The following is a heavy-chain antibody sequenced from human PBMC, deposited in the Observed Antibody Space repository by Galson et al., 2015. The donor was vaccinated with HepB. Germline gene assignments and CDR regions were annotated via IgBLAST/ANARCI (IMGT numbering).Heavy chain of an antibody. Sequence: SLRLSCAASGFTFSSYSMNWVRQAPGKGLEWVSSTSRSSSYIYYADSVKGRFTTSRDNAKNSLYLQMNSLRAEDTAVYYCARDRGYYGSGSYYKGNWYFDVWGRGTLVTVSS. CDR2: TSRSSSYI. V-gene: IGHV3-21*01. J-gene: IGHJ2*01. CDR3: ARDRGYYGSGSYYKGNWYFDV. CDR1: GFTFSSYS. D-gene: IGHD3-10*01.